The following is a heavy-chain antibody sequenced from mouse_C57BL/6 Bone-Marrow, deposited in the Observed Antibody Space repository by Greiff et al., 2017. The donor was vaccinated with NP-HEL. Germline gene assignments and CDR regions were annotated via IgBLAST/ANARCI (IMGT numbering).Heavy chain of an antibody. J-gene: IGHJ1*03. CDR2: SRNKANDYTT. Sequence: EVKLMESGGGLVQSGRSLRLSCATSGFTFSDFYMEWVRQAPGKGLEWIAASRNKANDYTTEYSASVKGRFIVSRDTSQSILYLQMNALRAEDTAIYYCARDGDSYWYFDVWGTGTTVTVSS. CDR3: ARDGDSYWYFDV. V-gene: IGHV7-1*01. CDR1: GFTFSDFY.